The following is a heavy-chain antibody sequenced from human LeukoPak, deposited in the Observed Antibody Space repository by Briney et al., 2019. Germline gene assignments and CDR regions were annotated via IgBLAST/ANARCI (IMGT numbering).Heavy chain of an antibody. J-gene: IGHJ4*02. Sequence: GGSLRLSCAASGFTFSSYAMHWVRQAPGKGLEWVAVISYGGSNKYYADSVKGRFTISRDNSRNTLYLQMNSLRAEDTAVYYCARDQGYSYGYGVDYWGQGTLVTVSS. V-gene: IGHV3-30-3*01. CDR1: GFTFSSYA. D-gene: IGHD5-18*01. CDR3: ARDQGYSYGYGVDY. CDR2: ISYGGSNK.